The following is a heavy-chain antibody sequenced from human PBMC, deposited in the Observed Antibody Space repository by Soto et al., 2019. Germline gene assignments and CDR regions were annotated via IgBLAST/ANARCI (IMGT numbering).Heavy chain of an antibody. J-gene: IGHJ4*02. CDR1: GVSISSGNW. D-gene: IGHD3-22*01. CDR3: ARLVYDSRLNYLYFDH. CDR2: VYNDGSA. V-gene: IGHV4-4*03. Sequence: LRRTLSLTCDVSGVSISSGNWWSWVRQPPGKGLEWIAEVYNDGSANYHPSLESRATISVDRSKNQFSLRLSSVTAADTGKYYCARLVYDSRLNYLYFDHWGQGTLVTVS.